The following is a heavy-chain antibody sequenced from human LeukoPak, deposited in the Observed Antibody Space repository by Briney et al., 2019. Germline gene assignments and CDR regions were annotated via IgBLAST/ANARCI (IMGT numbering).Heavy chain of an antibody. Sequence: SETLSLTCTISGGSIRSGDYYWSWIRQPPGKGLEWIGYIYYSGSTYYNPSLKSRVTISVDTSKNQFSLKLSSVTAADTAVYYCARAPPGRTGVDYWGQGTLVTVSS. CDR3: ARAPPGRTGVDY. J-gene: IGHJ4*02. CDR1: GGSIRSGDYY. D-gene: IGHD1-14*01. CDR2: IYYSGST. V-gene: IGHV4-30-4*08.